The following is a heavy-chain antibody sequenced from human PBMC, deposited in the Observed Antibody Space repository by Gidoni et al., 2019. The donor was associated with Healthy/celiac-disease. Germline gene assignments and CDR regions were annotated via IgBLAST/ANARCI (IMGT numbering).Heavy chain of an antibody. D-gene: IGHD3-22*01. V-gene: IGHV3-30-3*01. CDR3: ARARNYDSSGYYYDSYNWFDP. CDR1: GFPFSSYA. Sequence: QVQLVESGGGVVQPGRSLRLSCAASGFPFSSYAMHWVRQAPGKGLEWVAVISYDGSNKYYADSVKGRFTISRDNSKNTLYLQMNSLRAEDTAVYYCARARNYDSSGYYYDSYNWFDPWGQGTLVTVSS. J-gene: IGHJ5*02. CDR2: ISYDGSNK.